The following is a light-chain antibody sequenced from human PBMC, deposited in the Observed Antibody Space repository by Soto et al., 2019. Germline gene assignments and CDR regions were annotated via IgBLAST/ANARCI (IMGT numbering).Light chain of an antibody. J-gene: IGKJ4*01. CDR1: QRIDRY. CDR3: QQTYSTPPT. V-gene: IGKV1-39*01. CDR2: RAS. Sequence: DIQMTQSPSSLSASVRESVTITCRASQRIDRYLHLYQHKPGQGPKLLIFRASSLQRGVPSRFTGSGSGTQCTVVISSLQREYFDTYYCQQTYSTPPTFGGGTKVEI.